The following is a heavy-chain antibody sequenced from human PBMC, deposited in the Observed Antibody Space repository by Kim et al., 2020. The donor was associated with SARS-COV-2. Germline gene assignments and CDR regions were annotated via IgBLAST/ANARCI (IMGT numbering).Heavy chain of an antibody. Sequence: DSEKGRFTISRDNSKSTLYLQMNSLRAEDTAVYYCASGGSGTYFPNYFEYWGQGTLVTVSS. CDR3: ASGGSGTYFPNYFEY. D-gene: IGHD3-10*01. V-gene: IGHV3-23*01. J-gene: IGHJ4*02.